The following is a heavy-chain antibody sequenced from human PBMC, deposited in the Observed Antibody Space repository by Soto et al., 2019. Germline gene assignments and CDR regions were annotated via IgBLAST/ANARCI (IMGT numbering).Heavy chain of an antibody. V-gene: IGHV4-31*03. Sequence: QVQLQESGPGLVKPSQTLSLTCTVSGGSISSGGTGSYWTWIRQLPGKGLEWIGYIYYTGNTYYNPSPKSRPTISIDTSETQFSLKLTSVTAADTAVYFCASGHDAYKVRYWGQGTLVTVSS. CDR3: ASGHDAYKVRY. J-gene: IGHJ4*02. CDR1: GGSISSGGTGSY. D-gene: IGHD1-1*01. CDR2: IYYTGNT.